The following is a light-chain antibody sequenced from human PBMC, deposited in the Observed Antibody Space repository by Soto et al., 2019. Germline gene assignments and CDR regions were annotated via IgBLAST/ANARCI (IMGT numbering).Light chain of an antibody. V-gene: IGLV2-8*01. Sequence: QSVLTQPPSASGSPGQSVTISCTGSISDVGGYNYVSWYQQHPGKAPKLMIYEVSKRPSGVPDRFSGSKSGNTASRTVSGLQAQDEADYYCSSYAGSNNYVFGTGTKITVL. CDR3: SSYAGSNNYV. CDR2: EVS. CDR1: ISDVGGYNY. J-gene: IGLJ1*01.